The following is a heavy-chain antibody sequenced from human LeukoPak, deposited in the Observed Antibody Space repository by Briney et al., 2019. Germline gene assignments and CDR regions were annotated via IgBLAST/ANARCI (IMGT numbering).Heavy chain of an antibody. CDR2: IIPMFGTA. D-gene: IGHD3-10*01. V-gene: IGHV1-69*13. CDR1: GGTFTSYA. Sequence: SVKVSCKSSGGTFTSYAISWVRQAPRQGPERMGGIIPMFGTAKYAQKFQGRVTLTADASKSTTYMELSSLRSDVTALYYRPSPYAGRPYYSYAMDVWGKGTTVTVSS. J-gene: IGHJ6*01. CDR3: PSPYAGRPYYSYAMDV.